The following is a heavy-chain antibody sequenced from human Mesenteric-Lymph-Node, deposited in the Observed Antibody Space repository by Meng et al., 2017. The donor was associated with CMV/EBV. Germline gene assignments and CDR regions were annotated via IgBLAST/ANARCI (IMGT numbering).Heavy chain of an antibody. D-gene: IGHD2-2*01. J-gene: IGHJ6*02. V-gene: IGHV1-18*01. CDR1: GYTFTSYG. Sequence: ASVKVSCKASGYTFTSYGISWVRQAPGQGLEWMGWISAYNGNTNYAQKLQGRVTMTTDTSTSTAYMELRSLRSDDTAVYYCARVYCSTTSCYGGYGMDVWGQGTTVTVSS. CDR3: ARVYCSTTSCYGGYGMDV. CDR2: ISAYNGNT.